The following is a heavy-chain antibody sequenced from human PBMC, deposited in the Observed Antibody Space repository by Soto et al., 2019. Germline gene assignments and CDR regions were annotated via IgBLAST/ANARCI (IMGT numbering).Heavy chain of an antibody. CDR2: MNPNSGNT. J-gene: IGHJ6*02. Sequence: QLQLVPSGAEVKKPGASVKVSCKASGYTFTSYDINWVRQATGQGLEWMGWMNPNSGNTGYAQKFQGRVTMTRNTSISTAYMGLCSLRSEDTAGYYCAIRGYSSSWYYYDYYGMDGWGQGTTVTFSS. CDR3: AIRGYSSSWYYYDYYGMDG. D-gene: IGHD6-13*01. V-gene: IGHV1-8*01. CDR1: GYTFTSYD.